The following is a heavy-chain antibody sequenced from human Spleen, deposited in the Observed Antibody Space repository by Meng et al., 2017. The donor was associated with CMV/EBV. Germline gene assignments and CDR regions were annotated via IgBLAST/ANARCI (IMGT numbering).Heavy chain of an antibody. CDR1: GFIFSTYP. CDR3: VRGEWTLFGVVTTAFDL. Sequence: GESLKISCAASGFIFSTYPMHWVRQSPGKGLEWLGVISHDGDKKYSADSVKGRLTISRDNAKNTLYLHMNSLRADDTAVYYCVRGEWTLFGVVTTAFDLWGQGALVTVSS. J-gene: IGHJ4*02. CDR2: ISHDGDKK. D-gene: IGHD3-3*01. V-gene: IGHV3-30*04.